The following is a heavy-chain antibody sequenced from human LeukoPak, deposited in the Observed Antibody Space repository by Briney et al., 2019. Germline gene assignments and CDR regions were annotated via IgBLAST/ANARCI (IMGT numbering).Heavy chain of an antibody. J-gene: IGHJ3*02. CDR1: GFTFSDYW. Sequence: GGSLRLSCAASGFTFSDYWMTWVRQAPGKGLEWVANIKQDGSKKYYVDSVKGRFTISRDNAKNSLYLQMNSLRAEDTAVYYCAREGEGAPYAFDIWGQGTMVTVSS. CDR3: AREGEGAPYAFDI. V-gene: IGHV3-7*01. CDR2: IKQDGSKK. D-gene: IGHD1-26*01.